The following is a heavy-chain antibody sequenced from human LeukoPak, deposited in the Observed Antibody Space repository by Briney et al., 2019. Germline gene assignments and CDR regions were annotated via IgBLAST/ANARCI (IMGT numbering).Heavy chain of an antibody. CDR2: IYHSGST. CDR3: ARGNGYSSGWSFRY. Sequence: GSLRLSCAASGFTFSSYAMSWVRQPPGKGLEWIGEIYHSGSTNYNPSLKSRVTISVDKSKNQFSLKLSSVTAADTAVYYCARGNGYSSGWSFRYWGQGTLVTVSS. V-gene: IGHV4-4*02. J-gene: IGHJ4*02. D-gene: IGHD6-19*01. CDR1: GFTFSSYAM.